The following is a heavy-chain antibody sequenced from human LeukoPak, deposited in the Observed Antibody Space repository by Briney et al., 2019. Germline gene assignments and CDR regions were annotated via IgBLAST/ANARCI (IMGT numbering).Heavy chain of an antibody. D-gene: IGHD3-10*01. V-gene: IGHV1-2*02. CDR1: GYTFTGYY. Sequence: ASVKVSCKASGYTFTGYYMHWVRQAPGQGLEWMGWINPNSCGTNYAQKFQGRVTMTRDTSISTAYMELSRLRSDDTAVYYCARALLLWFGELFNFDYWGQGTLVTVSS. CDR2: INPNSCGT. CDR3: ARALLLWFGELFNFDY. J-gene: IGHJ4*02.